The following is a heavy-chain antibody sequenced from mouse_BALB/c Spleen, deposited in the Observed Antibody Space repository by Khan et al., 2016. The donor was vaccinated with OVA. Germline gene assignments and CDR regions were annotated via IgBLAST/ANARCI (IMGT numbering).Heavy chain of an antibody. V-gene: IGHV14-3*02. CDR1: GFKIKDTY. Sequence: VQLKQSGAELVKPGASVKLSCTASGFKIKDTYMHWVKQRPEQGLEWIGRIDPLNGNTKYDPKFQGKATMTADTSSNTAYLQLSSLTSEDTAVYYCASPNWFAYWGQGTLVTVSA. J-gene: IGHJ3*01. CDR2: IDPLNGNT. CDR3: ASPNWFAY.